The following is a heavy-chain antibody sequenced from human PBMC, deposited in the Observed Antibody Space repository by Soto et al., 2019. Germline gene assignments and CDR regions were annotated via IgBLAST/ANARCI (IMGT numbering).Heavy chain of an antibody. Sequence: SETLSLTCTVSGGYISSGGYSWSWIRQPPGKGLEWIGYIYHSGSTYYNPSLKSRVTISVDTSKNQFSLKLSSVTAADTATYYCAHDSSDWFGFDYWGQGTLVTVSS. J-gene: IGHJ4*02. CDR1: GGYISSGGYS. CDR2: IYHSGST. V-gene: IGHV4-30-2*05. D-gene: IGHD6-19*01. CDR3: AHDSSDWFGFDY.